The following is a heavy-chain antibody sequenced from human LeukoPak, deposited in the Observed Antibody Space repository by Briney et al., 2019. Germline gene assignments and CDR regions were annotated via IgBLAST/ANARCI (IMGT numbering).Heavy chain of an antibody. CDR2: IIPIFGIA. V-gene: IGHV1-69*04. CDR1: GVTFSSYA. CDR3: ARIYCSGGSCYSFDP. Sequence: SVKGSCKASGVTFSSYAISWVRQAPGQGLEWMGRIIPIFGIANYAQKFQGRVTITADKSTSTAYMELSSLRSEDTAVYYCARIYCSGGSCYSFDPWGQGTLVTVSS. D-gene: IGHD2-15*01. J-gene: IGHJ5*02.